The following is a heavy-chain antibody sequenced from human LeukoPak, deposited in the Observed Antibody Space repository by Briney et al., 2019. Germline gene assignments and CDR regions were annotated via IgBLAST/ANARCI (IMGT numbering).Heavy chain of an antibody. CDR1: GFTFDDYG. CDR3: ARWHYYDSSGYTSDY. D-gene: IGHD3-22*01. J-gene: IGHJ4*02. Sequence: TGGSLRLSCAASGFTFDDYGMSWVRQAPGKGLEWVSGINWNGGSTGYADSVKGRFTISRDNAKNSLYLQMNSLRAEDTALYYCARWHYYDSSGYTSDYWGQGTLVTVSS. V-gene: IGHV3-20*04. CDR2: INWNGGST.